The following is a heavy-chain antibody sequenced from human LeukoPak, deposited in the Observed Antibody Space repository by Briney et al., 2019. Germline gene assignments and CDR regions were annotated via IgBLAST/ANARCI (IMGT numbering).Heavy chain of an antibody. D-gene: IGHD2-15*01. Sequence: GRTLRLSCAASGFTFSSYGMHWVRQAPGKGLEWMAVICYDGSNKYYADSVKGRFTISRDNSKNTLYLQMNSLRAEDTAVYYCARDPAYCSGGSCSPYNWFDPWGQGTLVTVSS. CDR3: ARDPAYCSGGSCSPYNWFDP. CDR1: GFTFSSYG. J-gene: IGHJ5*02. CDR2: ICYDGSNK. V-gene: IGHV3-33*01.